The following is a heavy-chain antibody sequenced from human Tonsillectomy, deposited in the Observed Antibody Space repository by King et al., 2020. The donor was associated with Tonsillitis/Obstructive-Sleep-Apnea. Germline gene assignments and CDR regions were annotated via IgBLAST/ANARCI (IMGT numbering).Heavy chain of an antibody. V-gene: IGHV4-34*01. Sequence: VQLQQWGAGLLKPSETLSLTCAVYGGSFSGYYWSWIRQPPGKGLEWIGEINHSGSTNYNPSLKSRVTISVDTSKNQFSLKLSPVPAADTAVYYCARDPPALLEWRPDAFDIWGQGTMVTVSS. J-gene: IGHJ3*02. CDR1: GGSFSGYY. CDR2: INHSGST. D-gene: IGHD3-3*01. CDR3: ARDPPALLEWRPDAFDI.